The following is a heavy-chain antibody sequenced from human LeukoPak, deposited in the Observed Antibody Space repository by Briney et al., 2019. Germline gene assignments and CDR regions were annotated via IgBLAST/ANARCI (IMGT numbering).Heavy chain of an antibody. CDR1: GFTFSSYA. CDR2: ISYDGTNK. D-gene: IGHD3/OR15-3a*01. J-gene: IGHJ4*02. Sequence: GGSLRLSCAASGFTFSSYAMHWVRQAPGKGLEWVALISYDGTNKYYADSVKGRFTISRDNSKNTLYLQMNSLRAEDTAVYYCAKADYELWSYTLDYWGQGTLVTVSS. CDR3: AKADYELWSYTLDY. V-gene: IGHV3-30*18.